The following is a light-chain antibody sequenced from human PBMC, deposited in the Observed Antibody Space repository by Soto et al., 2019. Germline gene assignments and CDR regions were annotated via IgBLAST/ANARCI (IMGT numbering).Light chain of an antibody. CDR2: GAS. V-gene: IGKV3-15*01. J-gene: IGKJ2*01. CDR1: QHVSSN. Sequence: EIVMTQSPATLSVSPGDRATLSCWASQHVSSNLAWYQQKPGQAPRLLIYGASTRATGIPASFSGSGSGTDFTLTISSLQSKVFAFYHCQQHNNWLHTFGLGTKLEIK. CDR3: QQHNNWLHT.